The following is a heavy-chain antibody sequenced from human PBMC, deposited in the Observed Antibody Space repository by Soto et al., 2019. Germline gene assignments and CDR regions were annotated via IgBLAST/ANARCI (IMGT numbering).Heavy chain of an antibody. CDR3: TKGCGRGFDICAS. Sequence: PGGSLRLSCTVSGFIFNNYGMHWVRQAPGKGLEWVAAISEDGSRKYYADSVKGRFTISRDNSKNTLYLQMNSPRAEDTAVYYCTKGCGRGFDICASWGQGTLVTVSS. V-gene: IGHV3-30*18. CDR1: GFIFNNYG. J-gene: IGHJ4*02. D-gene: IGHD5-12*01. CDR2: ISEDGSRK.